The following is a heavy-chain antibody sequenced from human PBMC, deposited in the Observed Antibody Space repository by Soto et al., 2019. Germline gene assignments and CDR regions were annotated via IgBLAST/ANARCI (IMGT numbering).Heavy chain of an antibody. V-gene: IGHV4-61*01. CDR2: IYYSGST. D-gene: IGHD5-12*01. Sequence: SETLSLTCTVSGGSVSSGSYYWSWIRQPPGKGLEWIGYIYYSGSTNYNPSLKSRVTISVDTSKNQFSLKLSSVTAADTAVCYCARVIVATTTNHYYYGMDVWGQGTTVTVSS. CDR1: GGSVSSGSYY. J-gene: IGHJ6*02. CDR3: ARVIVATTTNHYYYGMDV.